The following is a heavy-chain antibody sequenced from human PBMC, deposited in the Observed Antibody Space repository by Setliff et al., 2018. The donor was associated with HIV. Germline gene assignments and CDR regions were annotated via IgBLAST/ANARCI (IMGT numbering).Heavy chain of an antibody. V-gene: IGHV4-59*01. CDR2: IYYSGSS. J-gene: IGHJ6*03. Sequence: PSETLSLTCAVYGGSFSGYYWSWIRQPPGKGLEWIGYIYYSGSSNHNPSLKSRVTISVDTSKNQFSLKLSSVTAADTAVYYCARGRLRPQTYYYYYYMDVWGKGTTVTVSS. CDR3: ARGRLRPQTYYYYYYMDV. D-gene: IGHD5-12*01. CDR1: GGSFSGYY.